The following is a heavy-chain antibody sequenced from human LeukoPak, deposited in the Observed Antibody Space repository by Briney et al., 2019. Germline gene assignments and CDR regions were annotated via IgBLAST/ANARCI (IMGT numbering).Heavy chain of an antibody. D-gene: IGHD2-15*01. CDR3: ARGLRVRDIVVVVAATRFDP. V-gene: IGHV4-61*09. Sequence: PSETLSLTCTVSGASINSGSYYWSWIRQPAGKGLEFIGHFYSSGSTNYNPSLKSRVSISVDTSKNQFSLEVTSVTAADTAVYYCARGLRVRDIVVVVAATRFDPWGQGTLVTVSS. CDR1: GASINSGSYY. J-gene: IGHJ5*02. CDR2: FYSSGST.